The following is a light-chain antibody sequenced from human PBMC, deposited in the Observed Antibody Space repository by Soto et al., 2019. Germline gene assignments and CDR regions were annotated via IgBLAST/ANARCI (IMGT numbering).Light chain of an antibody. CDR3: SSYAGSSNV. CDR2: EVN. J-gene: IGLJ1*01. V-gene: IGLV2-8*01. Sequence: QSALTQPPSASGSPGQSVAISCTGTSSDVGGYNYVSWYQQHPGKAPKLMIYEVNKRPSGVPDRCSGSKSGNTAYLTVSGLQAEDEADYYCSSYAGSSNVFGSGTKLTVL. CDR1: SSDVGGYNY.